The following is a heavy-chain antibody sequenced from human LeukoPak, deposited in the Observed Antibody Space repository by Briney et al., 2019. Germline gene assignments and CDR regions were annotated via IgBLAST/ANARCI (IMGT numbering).Heavy chain of an antibody. Sequence: GGSLRLSCAASGFTFSSYSMNWVRQAPGKGLEWVSSISSSSSYIYYADSVKGRSTISRDNAKNSLYLQMNSLRAEDTAVYYCARSSGYYYALGYWGQGTLVTVSP. V-gene: IGHV3-21*01. J-gene: IGHJ4*02. CDR3: ARSSGYYYALGY. CDR1: GFTFSSYS. D-gene: IGHD3-22*01. CDR2: ISSSSSYI.